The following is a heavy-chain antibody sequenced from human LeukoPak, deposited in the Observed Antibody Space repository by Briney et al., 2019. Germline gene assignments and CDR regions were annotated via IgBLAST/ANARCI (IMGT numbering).Heavy chain of an antibody. V-gene: IGHV3-23*01. CDR1: GFTFSSYV. CDR2: ISGSGGST. Sequence: TGGSLRLSCAASGFTFSSYVMSWVRQAPGKGLEWVSVISGSGGSTYYADSVKGRFTISRDNSKNTLYLQMNSLRAEDTAVYYCARGVRSMQWAFDYWGQGTLVTVSS. CDR3: ARGVRSMQWAFDY. J-gene: IGHJ4*02. D-gene: IGHD3-10*01.